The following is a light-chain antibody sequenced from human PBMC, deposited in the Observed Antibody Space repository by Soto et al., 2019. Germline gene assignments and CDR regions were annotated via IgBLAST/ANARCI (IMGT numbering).Light chain of an antibody. CDR2: HAS. J-gene: IGKJ1*01. Sequence: DIQMTQSPSTLPASVGARVTITCRASQSISNWLAWYQQKPGPAPKLLIYHASTLESGVPSRFSGSGSGTEFTLTISSLQPDDFATYYCQQYNSYSFGQGTKVDIK. V-gene: IGKV1-5*01. CDR1: QSISNW. CDR3: QQYNSYS.